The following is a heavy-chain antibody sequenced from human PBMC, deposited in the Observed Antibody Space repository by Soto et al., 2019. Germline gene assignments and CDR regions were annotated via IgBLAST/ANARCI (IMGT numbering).Heavy chain of an antibody. V-gene: IGHV3-21*01. J-gene: IGHJ6*02. D-gene: IGHD3-3*01. CDR3: AKDEGTTGFWSGYSIYYYYGMDV. CDR2: ISSGSSDI. Sequence: GGSLRLSCAASGFTFSSYNMNWVRQPPGMGLEWVSSISSGSSDIYYADSVKGRFTISRDNAKNTLYLQMNSLRAEDTAVYYCAKDEGTTGFWSGYSIYYYYGMDVWGQGTTVTVSS. CDR1: GFTFSSYN.